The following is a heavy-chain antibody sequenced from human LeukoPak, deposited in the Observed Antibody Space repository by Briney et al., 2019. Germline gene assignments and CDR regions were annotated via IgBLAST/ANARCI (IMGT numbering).Heavy chain of an antibody. V-gene: IGHV3-43*01. CDR3: VKDLSYGSSGYVFDY. J-gene: IGHJ4*02. Sequence: PGGSLRLSCAASGFTFEDYTMHWVRQAPGKTLEWVSLISWDGTPYYRDSVKGRFSISRDNSKNSLYLQMDTLRSEDTAFYYCVKDLSYGSSGYVFDYWGQGTLVTVSS. CDR1: GFTFEDYT. CDR2: ISWDGTP. D-gene: IGHD3-22*01.